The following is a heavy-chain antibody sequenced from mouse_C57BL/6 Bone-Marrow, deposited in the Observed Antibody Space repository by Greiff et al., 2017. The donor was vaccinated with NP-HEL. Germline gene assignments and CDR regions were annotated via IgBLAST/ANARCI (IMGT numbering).Heavy chain of an antibody. CDR1: GFTFSDYG. Sequence: EVKLVESGGGLVQPGGSLKLSCAASGFTFSDYGMAWVRQAPRKGLEWVAFISNLAYSIYYADTVTGRFTISRENAKNTLYLEMSSLRSEDTAMYDCARLLLKDYWYFDVWGTGTTVTVSS. CDR2: ISNLAYSI. J-gene: IGHJ1*03. CDR3: ARLLLKDYWYFDV. V-gene: IGHV5-15*01.